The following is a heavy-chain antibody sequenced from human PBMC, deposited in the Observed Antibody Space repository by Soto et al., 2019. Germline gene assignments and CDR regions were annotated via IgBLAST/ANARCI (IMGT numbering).Heavy chain of an antibody. CDR3: ARIKWGLNYYNGMGV. J-gene: IGHJ6*02. V-gene: IGHV1-2*02. CDR1: GYSFSDYF. CDR2: INPKTAAT. Sequence: QVQLVQSGAEVKKSGASVKVSCKPSGYSFSDYFIQWVRQAPGQGLEWVAWINPKTAATNYAKKFQGRVSLTWDTSSPTAYMELTRLRPDDTAVYYCARIKWGLNYYNGMGVWGQGTTVIVSS. D-gene: IGHD1-26*01.